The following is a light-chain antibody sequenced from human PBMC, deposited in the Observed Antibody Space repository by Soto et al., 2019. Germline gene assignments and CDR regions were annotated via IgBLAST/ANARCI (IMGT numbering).Light chain of an antibody. V-gene: IGKV1-9*01. Sequence: DIQLTQSPSFLSASVGDRVTITCRASQGISRYLAWYQQEPGKDPKPLIYAASTLQSGVPSRFSGGGSGTAFTHTISSLQPEDFATYYCQQLKSYPVTFGGGTKVEIK. CDR2: AAS. CDR1: QGISRY. CDR3: QQLKSYPVT. J-gene: IGKJ4*01.